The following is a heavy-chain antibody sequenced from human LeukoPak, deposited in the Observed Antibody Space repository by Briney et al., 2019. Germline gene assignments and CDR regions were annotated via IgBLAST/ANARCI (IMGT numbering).Heavy chain of an antibody. V-gene: IGHV5-10-1*01. J-gene: IGHJ5*02. CDR2: IDPSDSYT. D-gene: IGHD2-2*02. Sequence: GESLKISCKGSGYSFTSYWISWVRQMPGKGLEWMGRIDPSDSYTNYSPSFQGHVTISADKSISTAYLQWSSLKASDTAMYYCARGHCSSTSCYIFWFDPWGQGTLVTVSS. CDR3: ARGHCSSTSCYIFWFDP. CDR1: GYSFTSYW.